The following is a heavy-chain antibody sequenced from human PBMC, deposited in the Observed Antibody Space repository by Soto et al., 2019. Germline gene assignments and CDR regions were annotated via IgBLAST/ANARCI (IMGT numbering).Heavy chain of an antibody. Sequence: QVQLQESGPGLVKPSGTLSLTCAVSGASISDNWWSWVRQPPGKGLEWIGEIYHNGTTTYNPSLKSRVIISVDKSASQISLTLNSVTAADTAIYYCARHVAVPRTRGFDYWGQGTPVTVSS. CDR2: IYHNGTT. V-gene: IGHV4-4*02. J-gene: IGHJ4*02. CDR3: ARHVAVPRTRGFDY. D-gene: IGHD2-15*01. CDR1: GASISDNW.